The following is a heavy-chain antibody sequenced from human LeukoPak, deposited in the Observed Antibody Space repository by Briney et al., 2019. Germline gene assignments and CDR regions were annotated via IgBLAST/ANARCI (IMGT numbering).Heavy chain of an antibody. D-gene: IGHD3-3*01. Sequence: GGSLRLSCAASGFIFSSYSMNWVRQAPGKGLEWVSSISSSSSYIYYADSVKGRFTISRDNAKNSLYLQMNSLRAEDTAVYYCARGTRFLEGNFDYWGQGTLVTVPS. V-gene: IGHV3-21*01. J-gene: IGHJ4*02. CDR3: ARGTRFLEGNFDY. CDR1: GFIFSSYS. CDR2: ISSSSSYI.